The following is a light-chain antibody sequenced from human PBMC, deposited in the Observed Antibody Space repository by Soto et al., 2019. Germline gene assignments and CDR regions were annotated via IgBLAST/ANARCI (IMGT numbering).Light chain of an antibody. V-gene: IGLV1-40*01. CDR2: ENT. CDR3: QSFDNSLSGWV. J-gene: IGLJ3*02. Sequence: HSALTQPPSVSGAPGQRVTISCTGSRSNIGAGYDVHWYQHLPGTAPKLLVYENTSRPSGVPDRFSGSRSGTSASLAITGLQAEDEADYYCQSFDNSLSGWVFGGGTKLTVL. CDR1: RSNIGAGYD.